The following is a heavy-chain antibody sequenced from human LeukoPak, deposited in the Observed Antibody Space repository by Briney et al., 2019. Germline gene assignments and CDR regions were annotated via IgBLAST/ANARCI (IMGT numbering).Heavy chain of an antibody. V-gene: IGHV3-11*01. CDR3: ARDLGLRTTNDAFDI. D-gene: IGHD1-1*01. Sequence: GGSLRLSCAASGFTFSDYYMSWIRQAPGKGLEWVSYISSSGSTIYYADSVKGRFTISRDNAKNSLYLQMNSLRAEDTAVNYCARDLGLRTTNDAFDIWGQGTMVTVSS. J-gene: IGHJ3*02. CDR1: GFTFSDYY. CDR2: ISSSGSTI.